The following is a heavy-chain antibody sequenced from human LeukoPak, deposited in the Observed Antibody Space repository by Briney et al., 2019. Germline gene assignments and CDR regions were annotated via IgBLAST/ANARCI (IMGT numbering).Heavy chain of an antibody. D-gene: IGHD3-3*01. CDR3: AKCTIFGVGTHDY. J-gene: IGHJ4*02. V-gene: IGHV3-23*01. Sequence: GGSLRLSCAASGFTFSSYAMSWVRQAPGKGLEWVSAISGSGGSTYYADSVKGRFTISRDNSKNTLYLQMDSLRAEDTAVYYCAKCTIFGVGTHDYWGQGTLVTVSS. CDR1: GFTFSSYA. CDR2: ISGSGGST.